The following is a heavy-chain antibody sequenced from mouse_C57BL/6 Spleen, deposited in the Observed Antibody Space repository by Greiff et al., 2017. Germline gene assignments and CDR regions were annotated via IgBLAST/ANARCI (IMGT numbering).Heavy chain of an antibody. J-gene: IGHJ3*01. CDR3: TRGLLAWFAY. Sequence: EVQVVESGGGLVQPGGSMKLSCAASGFTFSDAWMDWVRQSPEKGLEWVAEIRNKANNHATYYAESVKGRFTISRDDSKSSVYLQMNSLRAEDTGIYYCTRGLLAWFAYWGQGTLVTVSA. D-gene: IGHD2-3*01. CDR2: IRNKANNHAT. V-gene: IGHV6-6*01. CDR1: GFTFSDAW.